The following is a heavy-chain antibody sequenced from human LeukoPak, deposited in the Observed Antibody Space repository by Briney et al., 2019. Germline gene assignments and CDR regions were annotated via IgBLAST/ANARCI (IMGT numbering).Heavy chain of an antibody. CDR1: GFTFSSYA. Sequence: GGSLRLSCAASGFTFSSYAMHWVRHAPGKGLERVAVISYDGSNKYYADSVKGRFTISRDNSKNTLYLQMNSLRAEDTAVYYCARERRSYYDSRDFDYWGQGTLVTVSS. D-gene: IGHD3-22*01. J-gene: IGHJ4*02. V-gene: IGHV3-30-3*01. CDR3: ARERRSYYDSRDFDY. CDR2: ISYDGSNK.